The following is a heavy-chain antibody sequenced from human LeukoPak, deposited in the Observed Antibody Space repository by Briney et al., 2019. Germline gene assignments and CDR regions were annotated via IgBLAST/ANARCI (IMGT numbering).Heavy chain of an antibody. CDR3: AREWRTAVVVVTYAFDI. Sequence: PRASVKVSCKASGYTFTSYGISWVRQAPGQGLEWMGWISAYNGNTNYAQKFQGRVTITADKSTSTAYMELSSLRSEDTAVYYCAREWRTAVVVVTYAFDIWGQGTMVTVSS. CDR1: GYTFTSYG. V-gene: IGHV1-18*01. D-gene: IGHD3-22*01. CDR2: ISAYNGNT. J-gene: IGHJ3*02.